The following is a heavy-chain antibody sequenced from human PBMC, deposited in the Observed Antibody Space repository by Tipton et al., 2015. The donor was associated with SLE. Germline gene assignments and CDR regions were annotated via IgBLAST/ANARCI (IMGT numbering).Heavy chain of an antibody. CDR3: AKTRNHFDTSGYIDS. V-gene: IGHV3-43*01. CDR2: ITWDGGTT. CDR1: RFKFDTYT. J-gene: IGHJ4*02. Sequence: SLRLSCEASRFKFDTYTMHWVRQAPGKGLEWVSLITWDGGTTHYVDSLKGRFTISRDNSKNSLYLQMNSLRTEDTAFYYCAKTRNHFDTSGYIDSWGQGTLVTVSS. D-gene: IGHD3-22*01.